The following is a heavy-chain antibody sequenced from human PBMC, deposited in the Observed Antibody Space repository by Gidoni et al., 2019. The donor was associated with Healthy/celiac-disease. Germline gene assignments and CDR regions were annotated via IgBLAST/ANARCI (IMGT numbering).Heavy chain of an antibody. D-gene: IGHD6-6*01. CDR1: GGSISSYY. Sequence: QVQLQESGPGLVKPSETLSPTCTVSGGSISSYYWSWIRQPPGKGLEWIGYIYYSGSTNYNPSLKSRVTISVDTSKNQFSLKLSSVTTADTAVYYCARDADSSSSSWGQGTLVTVSS. J-gene: IGHJ5*02. CDR3: ARDADSSSSS. CDR2: IYYSGST. V-gene: IGHV4-59*01.